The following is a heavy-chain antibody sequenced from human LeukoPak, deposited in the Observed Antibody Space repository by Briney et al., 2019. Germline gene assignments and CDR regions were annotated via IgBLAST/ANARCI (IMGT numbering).Heavy chain of an antibody. D-gene: IGHD4-17*01. J-gene: IGHJ4*02. Sequence: GGSLRLSYAASGFTFSSYEMNWVRQAPGKGLEWFSYISSSDSTIYYADSVKGRFTISRDNAKNSLYLQMNSLRAEDTAVYYCARVAINDYGDYFDYWGQGTLVTVSS. CDR1: GFTFSSYE. CDR2: ISSSDSTI. V-gene: IGHV3-48*03. CDR3: ARVAINDYGDYFDY.